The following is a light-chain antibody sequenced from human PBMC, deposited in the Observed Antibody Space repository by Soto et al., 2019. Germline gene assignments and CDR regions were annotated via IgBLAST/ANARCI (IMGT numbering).Light chain of an antibody. J-gene: IGKJ4*01. CDR2: ATS. Sequence: DIQLTQSPSSLSASVGDRVTITCRASQAISSYLAWYQQKPGKVPELLIYATSTLQSGDPSRFSGSGSGTAFTLTIISLQPDDVATYYCQKYNHAPTFGGGTKVEIK. CDR1: QAISSY. V-gene: IGKV1-27*01. CDR3: QKYNHAPT.